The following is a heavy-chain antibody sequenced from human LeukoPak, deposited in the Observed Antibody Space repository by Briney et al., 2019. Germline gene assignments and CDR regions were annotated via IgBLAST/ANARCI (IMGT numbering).Heavy chain of an antibody. CDR2: ISYDGSNK. V-gene: IGHV3-30-3*01. Sequence: GRSLRLSCAASGFTFSSYAMHWVRQAPGKGLEWVAVISYDGSNKYYADSVKGRFTISRDNSKNTLYLQMNSLRAEDTAVYYCARASDGQPSIVVVPAAPLDYWGQGALVTVSS. CDR3: ARASDGQPSIVVVPAAPLDY. J-gene: IGHJ4*02. D-gene: IGHD2-2*01. CDR1: GFTFSSYA.